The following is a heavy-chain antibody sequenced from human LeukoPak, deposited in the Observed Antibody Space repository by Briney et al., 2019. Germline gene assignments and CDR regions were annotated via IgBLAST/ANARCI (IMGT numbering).Heavy chain of an antibody. D-gene: IGHD6-19*01. V-gene: IGHV3-23*01. CDR1: GFTFSSYA. J-gene: IGHJ4*02. Sequence: GGSLRLSCAASGFTFSSYAMSWVRQAPGKGLEWVSAISGSGGSTYYADSVKGRFTISRDNSKNTLYLQVNSLRAEDTAVYYCAKCEGSSGCGDYWGQGTLVTVSS. CDR3: AKCEGSSGCGDY. CDR2: ISGSGGST.